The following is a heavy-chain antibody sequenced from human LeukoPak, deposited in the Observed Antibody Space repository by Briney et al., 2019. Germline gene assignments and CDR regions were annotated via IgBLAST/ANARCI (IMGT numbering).Heavy chain of an antibody. D-gene: IGHD4-23*01. J-gene: IGHJ5*02. CDR1: GYTFTSYG. Sequence: ASVKVSCKASGYTFTSYGISWVRQAPGQGLEWMGWISAYKGNTNYAQKLQGRVTMTTDTSTSTAYMELRSLRSDDTAVYYCASTGGGNSLSWFDPWGQGTLVTVSS. CDR2: ISAYKGNT. CDR3: ASTGGGNSLSWFDP. V-gene: IGHV1-18*01.